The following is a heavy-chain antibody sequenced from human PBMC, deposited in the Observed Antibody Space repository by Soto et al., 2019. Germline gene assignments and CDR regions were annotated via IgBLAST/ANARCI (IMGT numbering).Heavy chain of an antibody. CDR3: ARVPSKRLATNFDY. V-gene: IGHV4-34*01. D-gene: IGHD6-19*01. CDR2: INHSGST. Sequence: SETLSLTCAVYGGSFSGYYWSWIRQPPGKGLEWIGEINHSGSTNYNPSLKSRVTISVDTSKNQFSLKLSSVTAADTAVYYCARVPSKRLATNFDYWGQGTLVTVSS. J-gene: IGHJ4*02. CDR1: GGSFSGYY.